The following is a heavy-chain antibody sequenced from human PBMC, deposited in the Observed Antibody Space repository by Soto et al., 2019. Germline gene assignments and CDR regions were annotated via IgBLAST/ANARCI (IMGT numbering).Heavy chain of an antibody. CDR3: ARDGYCSSTSCHTPGNYYYYYYLGV. CDR1: RDSLAGRS. D-gene: IGHD2-2*03. V-gene: IGHV1-2*04. CDR2: INPNSGGT. Sequence: VCSEARRDSLAGRSMHSACQAPEQRLEWMGWINPNSGGTNYAQKFQGWVTMTRDTSISTAYMELSRLRSDDTAVCYCARDGYCSSTSCHTPGNYYYYYYLGVWGKGTTVTVSS. J-gene: IGHJ6*03.